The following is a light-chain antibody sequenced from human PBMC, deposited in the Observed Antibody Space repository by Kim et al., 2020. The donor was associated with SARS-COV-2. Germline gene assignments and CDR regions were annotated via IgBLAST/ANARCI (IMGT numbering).Light chain of an antibody. CDR3: QQDRHWTLT. Sequence: EIVMTQSPATLSVSPGERATLSCRASQSVSSNLSWYQQKPGQAPRLLIYGASTRATGIPGRFSGSGSGTEFTLTNSSLQSEDFAVYYWQQDRHWTLTFGRGAKVDIK. V-gene: IGKV3-15*01. CDR2: GAS. J-gene: IGKJ4*01. CDR1: QSVSSN.